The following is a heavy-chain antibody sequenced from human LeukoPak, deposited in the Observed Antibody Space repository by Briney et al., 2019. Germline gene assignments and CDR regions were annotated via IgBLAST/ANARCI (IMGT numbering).Heavy chain of an antibody. CDR2: ISAHNGKT. D-gene: IGHD3-10*01. Sequence: ASVKVSCKAAGYPFISYGISWVRQAPGQGLEWMGWISAHNGKTEFAQRFQDRVTMTTDTSTTTAYMELRRLRSDDTAMYYCARDHEDVYGSGSYKLWGQGTLVTVSS. CDR3: ARDHEDVYGSGSYKL. V-gene: IGHV1-18*01. CDR1: GYPFISYG. J-gene: IGHJ4*02.